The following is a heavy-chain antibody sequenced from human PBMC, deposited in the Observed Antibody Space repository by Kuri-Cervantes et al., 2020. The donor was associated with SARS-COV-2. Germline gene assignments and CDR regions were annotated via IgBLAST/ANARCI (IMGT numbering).Heavy chain of an antibody. Sequence: SETLSLTCAVSGYSISSGYYWSWIRQPPGKGLEWIGYIYYSGSTYYNPSLKSRVTISVDTSKNQFSLKLSSVTAADTAVYYCAREQSSSPENWGQGTLVTVSS. CDR2: IYYSGST. D-gene: IGHD6-6*01. CDR3: AREQSSSPEN. J-gene: IGHJ4*02. CDR1: GYSISSGYY. V-gene: IGHV4-30-4*08.